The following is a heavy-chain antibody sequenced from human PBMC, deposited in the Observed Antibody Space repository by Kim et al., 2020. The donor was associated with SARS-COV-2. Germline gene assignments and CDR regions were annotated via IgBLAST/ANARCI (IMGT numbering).Heavy chain of an antibody. Sequence: SETLSLTCTVSGGSISSGGYYWSWIRQHPGKGLEWIGYIYYSGSTYYNPSLKSRVTISVDTSKNQFSLKLSSVTAADTAVYYCARGLLLWFGESLNWFDPWGQGTLVTVSS. J-gene: IGHJ5*02. D-gene: IGHD3-10*01. CDR3: ARGLLLWFGESLNWFDP. CDR1: GGSISSGGYY. CDR2: IYYSGST. V-gene: IGHV4-31*03.